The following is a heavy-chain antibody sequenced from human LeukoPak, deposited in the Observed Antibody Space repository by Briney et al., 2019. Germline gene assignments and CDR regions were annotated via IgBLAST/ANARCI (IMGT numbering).Heavy chain of an antibody. J-gene: IGHJ3*02. CDR3: ARFGDSSDYGDYVAAFDI. D-gene: IGHD4-17*01. V-gene: IGHV4-61*01. CDR1: GGSISSGSYY. CDR2: IYYSGST. Sequence: SETLSLTCTVSGGSISSGSYYWSWIRQPPGKGLEWIGYIYYSGSTNYNPSLKSRVTISVDTSKNQFSLKLSSVTAADTAVYYCARFGDSSDYGDYVAAFDIWGQGTMVTVSS.